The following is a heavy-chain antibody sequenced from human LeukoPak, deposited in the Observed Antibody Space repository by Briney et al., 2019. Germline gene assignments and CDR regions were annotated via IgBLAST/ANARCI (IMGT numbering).Heavy chain of an antibody. CDR2: ISSSSYI. CDR3: ARDQRQYYDFWSGPVSGYMDV. Sequence: GGSLRLSCAASGFSFSSYSMNWVRQAPGKGLEWVSSISSSSYIYHADSAKGRFTISRDNAKNSLYLQMNSLRAEDTAVYYCARDQRQYYDFWSGPVSGYMDVWGKGTTVTVSS. CDR1: GFSFSSYS. V-gene: IGHV3-21*01. J-gene: IGHJ6*03. D-gene: IGHD3-3*01.